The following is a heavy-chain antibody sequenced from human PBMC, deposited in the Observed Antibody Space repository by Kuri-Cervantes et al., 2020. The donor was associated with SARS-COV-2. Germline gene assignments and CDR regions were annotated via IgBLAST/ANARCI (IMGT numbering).Heavy chain of an antibody. CDR1: GYTFTGYY. J-gene: IGHJ4*02. D-gene: IGHD3-10*01. CDR2: INPNSGGT. Sequence: ASVKVSCKASGYTFTGYYMHWVRQAPGQGLEWMGWINPNSGGTNYAQKFQGRVTMTRDTSISTAYMELNRLRSDDTAVYYCAREYYGSGSYAYWGQGTLVTVSS. V-gene: IGHV1-2*02. CDR3: AREYYGSGSYAY.